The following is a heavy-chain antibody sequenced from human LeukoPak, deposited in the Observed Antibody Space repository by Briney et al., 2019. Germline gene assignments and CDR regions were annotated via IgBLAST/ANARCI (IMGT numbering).Heavy chain of an antibody. CDR1: GFTFSSYS. CDR3: ARLAGTPFDY. CDR2: ISSSSSYI. J-gene: IGHJ4*02. V-gene: IGHV3-21*01. D-gene: IGHD1-1*01. Sequence: GGSLRLSCAASGFTFSSYSMNWVRQAPGKGLEWVSSISSSSSYIYYAASVKGRFTISRDNAKNSLYLQMNSLRAEDRAVYYCARLAGTPFDYWGQGTLVTVSS.